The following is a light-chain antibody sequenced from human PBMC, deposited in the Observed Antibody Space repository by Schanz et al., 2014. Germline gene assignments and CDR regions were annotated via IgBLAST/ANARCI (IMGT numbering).Light chain of an antibody. Sequence: IQLTQSPSSLSASVGDRVTITCRASQDISSYLAWYQQNPGKAPKLLIFAASTLQGGVPSRFSGSGSGTDFTLTISSLQPEDFAVYFCQQYNDWPPLTFGGGTKVEIK. CDR1: QDISSY. CDR2: AAS. J-gene: IGKJ4*01. V-gene: IGKV1-9*01. CDR3: QQYNDWPPLT.